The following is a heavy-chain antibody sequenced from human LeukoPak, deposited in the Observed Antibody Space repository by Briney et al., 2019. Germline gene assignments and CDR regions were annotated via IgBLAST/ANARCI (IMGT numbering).Heavy chain of an antibody. D-gene: IGHD3-22*01. V-gene: IGHV1-2*02. CDR3: ARDVPTYYYDSSGYFQFGY. J-gene: IGHJ4*02. Sequence: ASVKVSCKASGYTFTGYYMHWVRQAPGQGLEWMGWINPNSDGTNYAQKLQGRVTMTTDTSTSTAYMELRSLRSDDMAVYYCARDVPTYYYDSSGYFQFGYWGQGTLVTVSS. CDR2: INPNSDGT. CDR1: GYTFTGYY.